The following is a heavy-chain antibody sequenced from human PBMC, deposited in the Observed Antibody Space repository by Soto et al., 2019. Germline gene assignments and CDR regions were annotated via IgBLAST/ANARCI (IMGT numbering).Heavy chain of an antibody. J-gene: IGHJ6*02. CDR1: GFTFSGYG. CDR2: ISNDALNK. V-gene: IGHV3-30*03. CDR3: ARPRRDYYYYYGMDV. Sequence: QVQLVESGGGVVQPGRSLRLSCAASGFTFSGYGMHWVRQAPGKGLEWVAVISNDALNKYYADSVKGRFAISRDDSRNTLYLQMNSLRAEDTAVYYCARPRRDYYYYYGMDVWGQETTVTVSS.